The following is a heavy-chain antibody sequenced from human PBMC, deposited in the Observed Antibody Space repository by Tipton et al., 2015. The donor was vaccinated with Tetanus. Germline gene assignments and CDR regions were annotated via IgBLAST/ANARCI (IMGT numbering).Heavy chain of an antibody. CDR1: GGSISTGGYS. J-gene: IGHJ3*02. CDR3: ARWTASGKGAFDI. V-gene: IGHV4-30-2*01. CDR2: IFRTGST. Sequence: TLSLTCTVSGGSISTGGYSWRWIRQPPGKGLECIGYIFRTGSTTYNPSLKSRVTISEDTSKNQFSLKLSSVIAADTAMYYCARWTASGKGAFDIWGQGTMVTVSS. D-gene: IGHD3/OR15-3a*01.